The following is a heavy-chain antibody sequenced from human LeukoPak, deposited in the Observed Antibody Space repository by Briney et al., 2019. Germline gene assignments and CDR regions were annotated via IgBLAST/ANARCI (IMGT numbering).Heavy chain of an antibody. V-gene: IGHV4-30-2*01. CDR1: GGSISSGGYS. CDR2: IYHSGST. J-gene: IGHJ3*02. Sequence: SETLSLTCAVSGGSISSGGYSWSWLRQPPGKGLEWIGYIYHSGSTYYNPSLKSRVTISVDRSKNQFSLKLSSVTAADTAVYYCARGWGYAFDIWGQGTMVTVSS. D-gene: IGHD2-21*01. CDR3: ARGWGYAFDI.